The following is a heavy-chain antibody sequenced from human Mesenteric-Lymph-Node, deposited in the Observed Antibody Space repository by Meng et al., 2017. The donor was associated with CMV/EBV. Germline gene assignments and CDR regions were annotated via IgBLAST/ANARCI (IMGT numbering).Heavy chain of an antibody. J-gene: IGHJ3*02. CDR1: GYTFTGYY. V-gene: IGHV1-2*02. D-gene: IGHD1-26*01. CDR2: INPKSGDT. Sequence: ASVKVSCKASGYTFTGYYIHWVRQAPGQGLEWMGWINPKSGDTNYAQNFQGRVTMTRDTSISTAYMELSSLRSDDTAVYYCARNEDVSGNYGNAFDIWGQGTMVTVSS. CDR3: ARNEDVSGNYGNAFDI.